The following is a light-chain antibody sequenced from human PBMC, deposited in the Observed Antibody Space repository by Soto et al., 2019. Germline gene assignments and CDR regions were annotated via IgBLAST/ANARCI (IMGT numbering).Light chain of an antibody. Sequence: DIQLTQSPSSLSASIGASVTITCQASQDISTSLNWYHRRPGKAPKLLITDASPLQTGVPPRFRGSGAWTDFSFTISRLPSEDFGEYYCQQYENVPTFGQGTKVKIK. CDR2: DAS. CDR3: QQYENVPT. CDR1: QDISTS. V-gene: IGKV1-33*01. J-gene: IGKJ2*01.